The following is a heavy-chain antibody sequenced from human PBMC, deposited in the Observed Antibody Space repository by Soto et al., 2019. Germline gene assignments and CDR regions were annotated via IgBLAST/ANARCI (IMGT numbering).Heavy chain of an antibody. D-gene: IGHD1-26*01. CDR2: ILYDGSNK. V-gene: IGHV3-33*01. J-gene: IGHJ4*02. CDR1: GFTFSNYG. CDR3: AGGPYYFDY. Sequence: QVQLVESGGDVVQPGRSLRLSCAASGFTFSNYGMHWARQAPGKGLEWVAAILYDGSNKYYADSVKGRFTISRDNSKNTLYLQMNHRRAEDAAVYYCAGGPYYFDYCGQGTLVTVSS.